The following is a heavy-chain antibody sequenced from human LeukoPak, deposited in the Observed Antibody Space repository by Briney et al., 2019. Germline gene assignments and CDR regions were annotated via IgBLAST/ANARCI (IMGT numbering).Heavy chain of an antibody. J-gene: IGHJ5*02. V-gene: IGHV3-74*01. Sequence: RGSLRLSCAVSGFSLSDYWMHWVRQVPGKGLVWVSYINSDGSLTTYADSVKGRFTISRDNGKNTLYLQMNSLRDEDSALYYCVRDAPHNRFDPWGQGTPVTVSS. CDR3: VRDAPHNRFDP. CDR1: GFSLSDYW. D-gene: IGHD2/OR15-2a*01. CDR2: INSDGSLT.